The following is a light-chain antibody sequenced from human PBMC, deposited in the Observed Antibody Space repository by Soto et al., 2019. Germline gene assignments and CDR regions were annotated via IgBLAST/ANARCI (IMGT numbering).Light chain of an antibody. CDR1: QSISNY. CDR2: AAS. CDR3: QQSFSPLWT. J-gene: IGKJ1*01. Sequence: DIQMTQSPSSLSASVRDRVTITCRASQSISNYLNWYQQKPGKAPKLLIYAASSMQSGAPPRFRGSGSETDFTLTISSLQPDDSATYYCQQSFSPLWTFGQGTKVEV. V-gene: IGKV1-39*01.